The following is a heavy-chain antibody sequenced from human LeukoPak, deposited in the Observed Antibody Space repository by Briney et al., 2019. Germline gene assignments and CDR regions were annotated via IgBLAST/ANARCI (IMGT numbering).Heavy chain of an antibody. J-gene: IGHJ5*02. Sequence: GGSLRLPCATSGFIFSTYGMHWVRQVPGKGLEWVAVISYDAKSSYHVDSVKGRFTISRDNSKNTLYLQMNTLRAEDTAVYYCARSERAAAGPWFDPWGQGTLVTVSS. D-gene: IGHD6-13*01. CDR1: GFIFSTYG. CDR2: ISYDAKSS. CDR3: ARSERAAAGPWFDP. V-gene: IGHV3-33*05.